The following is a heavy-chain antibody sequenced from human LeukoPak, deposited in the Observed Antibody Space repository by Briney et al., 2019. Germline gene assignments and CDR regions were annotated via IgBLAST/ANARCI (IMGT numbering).Heavy chain of an antibody. CDR3: AKVPRESTTYYPFCDY. Sequence: GGSLRLSCAASGFTFSSYPMSWVRQAPGKGLEWVSGISGLGDTTYYADSVRGRFTISRDNSKNTVYLQMNSPRVEDTAVYYCAKVPRESTTYYPFCDYWGQGILVTVSS. V-gene: IGHV3-23*01. CDR1: GFTFSSYP. J-gene: IGHJ4*02. D-gene: IGHD2/OR15-2a*01. CDR2: ISGLGDTT.